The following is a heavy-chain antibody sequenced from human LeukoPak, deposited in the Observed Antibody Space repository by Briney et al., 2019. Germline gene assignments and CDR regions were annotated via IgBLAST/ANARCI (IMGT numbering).Heavy chain of an antibody. J-gene: IGHJ6*02. CDR3: AKFGLYYNMDV. D-gene: IGHD3-16*01. Sequence: PSETLSLPCTVSGGSIGGFYWTWIRQPPGKGLEFIGQIQYSGSTDYNPSRKSRITMSVDTSKTQFFLNLNSVTAADTAVYYCAKFGLYYNMDVWGQGTTVTVS. V-gene: IGHV4-59*03. CDR2: IQYSGST. CDR1: GGSIGGFY.